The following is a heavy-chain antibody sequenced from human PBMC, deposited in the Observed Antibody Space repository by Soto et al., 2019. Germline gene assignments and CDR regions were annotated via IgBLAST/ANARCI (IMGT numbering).Heavy chain of an antibody. CDR1: GYTFTSYG. V-gene: IGHV1-18*01. Sequence: QVQLVQSGAEVKKPGASVKVSCKASGYTFTSYGISWVRQAPGQGLEWMGWISAYNGNTNYAQKLQGRVTMTTDTSTSTAYMELRSLRSDDTAVHACARDFPPGIEAAGTRMGADYWGQGTLVTVSS. CDR3: ARDFPPGIEAAGTRMGADY. J-gene: IGHJ4*02. D-gene: IGHD6-13*01. CDR2: ISAYNGNT.